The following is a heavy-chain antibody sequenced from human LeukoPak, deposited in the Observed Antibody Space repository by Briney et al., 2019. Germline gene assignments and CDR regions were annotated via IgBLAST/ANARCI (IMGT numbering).Heavy chain of an antibody. CDR2: ISFDGSNK. J-gene: IGHJ4*02. CDR1: GFTFSSYV. CDR3: AGQTDCTNGVCYY. V-gene: IGHV3-30*01. Sequence: GGSLRLSCAASGFTFSSYVMHWVRQAPGKGLEWVAVISFDGSNKYYADSVKGRFTISRDNSKNTLYVQMNSLRAEDTAVYYCAGQTDCTNGVCYYWGQGTLVTVSS. D-gene: IGHD2-8*01.